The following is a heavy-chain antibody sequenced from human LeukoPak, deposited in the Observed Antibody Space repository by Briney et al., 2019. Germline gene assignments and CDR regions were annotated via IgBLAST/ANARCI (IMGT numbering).Heavy chain of an antibody. CDR3: AKRGYNWNDENY. CDR2: ISGSGGST. J-gene: IGHJ4*02. Sequence: GGSLRLSCAASGFTFSSYAMSWVRRAPGKGLEWVSAISGSGGSTYYADSVKGRFTISRDNSKNTLYLQMNSLRAEDTAVYYCAKRGYNWNDENYWGQGTLVTVSS. V-gene: IGHV3-23*01. D-gene: IGHD1-20*01. CDR1: GFTFSSYA.